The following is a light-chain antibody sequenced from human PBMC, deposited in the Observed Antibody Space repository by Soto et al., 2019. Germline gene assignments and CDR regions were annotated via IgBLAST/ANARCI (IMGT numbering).Light chain of an antibody. V-gene: IGKV3-11*01. CDR1: QSVSSY. CDR3: QQRSNWPLIT. CDR2: DAS. Sequence: IGVTQSASTLSLSTGERATLSCRASQSVSSYLAWYQQKPGQAPRLLIYDASNRATGIPARFSGSGSGTDFTLTISSLEPEDFAVYYCQQRSNWPLITFGQGTRLEIK. J-gene: IGKJ5*01.